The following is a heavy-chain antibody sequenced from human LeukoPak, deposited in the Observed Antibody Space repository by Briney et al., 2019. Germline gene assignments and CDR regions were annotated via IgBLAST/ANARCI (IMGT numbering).Heavy chain of an antibody. V-gene: IGHV3-53*05. CDR1: GFTVSINY. J-gene: IGHJ5*02. CDR2: IYSGGST. Sequence: GGSLRHSFADSGFTVSINYMSSVRQAPGKGLGWGSVIYSGGSTYYADSVKGRFTISRDNSKNTLYLYMNSLRAEDTAVYYCANRGTYSSGPWGQGTLVTVSS. CDR3: ANRGTYSSGP. D-gene: IGHD3-22*01.